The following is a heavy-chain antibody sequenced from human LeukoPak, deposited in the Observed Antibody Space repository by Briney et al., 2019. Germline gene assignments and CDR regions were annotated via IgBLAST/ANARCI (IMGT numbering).Heavy chain of an antibody. CDR2: IIPILGIA. J-gene: IGHJ4*02. D-gene: IGHD3-22*01. CDR1: GGTFSSYT. Sequence: SVKVSCKASGGTFSSYTISWLRQAPGQGLEWMGRIIPILGIANYAQKFQGRVTNTADKSTSTAYMELSSLRSEDMAVYYCARDQHWGLYDSKTFDYWGQGTLVTVSS. CDR3: ARDQHWGLYDSKTFDY. V-gene: IGHV1-69*04.